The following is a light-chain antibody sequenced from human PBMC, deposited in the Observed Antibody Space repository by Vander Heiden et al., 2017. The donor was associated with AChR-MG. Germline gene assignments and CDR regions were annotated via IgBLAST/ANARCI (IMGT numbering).Light chain of an antibody. CDR1: QSVSSY. V-gene: IGKV3-11*01. Sequence: EIVLTQSPATLSLSTGDRATLSCRASQSVSSYLAWYQQKPGQAPRLLIYDASNRATGIPARFSGSGSGTDFTLTISSLEPEDFAVYYCQQRRNWPLTFGGGTKVEIE. CDR3: QQRRNWPLT. CDR2: DAS. J-gene: IGKJ4*01.